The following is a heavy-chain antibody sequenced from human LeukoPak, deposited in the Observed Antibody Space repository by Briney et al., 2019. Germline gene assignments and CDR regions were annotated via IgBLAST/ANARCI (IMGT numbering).Heavy chain of an antibody. J-gene: IGHJ3*01. CDR1: GGSFSGYY. Sequence: PSETLSLTCAVYGGSFSGYYWTWIRQPPGKGLEWIGEINHSGSTTYNPSLKSRVTISVDTSKNQFSLKLTSVTAADTAVYYCARQSKRYDILTGYRPDAFNVWGQGSMVTVSS. D-gene: IGHD3-9*01. CDR2: INHSGST. CDR3: ARQSKRYDILTGYRPDAFNV. V-gene: IGHV4-34*01.